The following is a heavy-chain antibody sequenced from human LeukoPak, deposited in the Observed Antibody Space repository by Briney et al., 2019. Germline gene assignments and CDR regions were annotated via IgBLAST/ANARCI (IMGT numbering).Heavy chain of an antibody. J-gene: IGHJ6*03. Sequence: GGSLRLSCAASGFTFSSYAMSWVRQAPGKGLEWVSAISGSGGSTYYADSVKGRFTVSRDNSKNTLYLQMNSLRAEDTAVYYCVGVRYYDSSGGDYYYYYMDVWGKGTTVTVSS. CDR3: VGVRYYDSSGGDYYYYYMDV. D-gene: IGHD3-22*01. V-gene: IGHV3-23*01. CDR2: ISGSGGST. CDR1: GFTFSSYA.